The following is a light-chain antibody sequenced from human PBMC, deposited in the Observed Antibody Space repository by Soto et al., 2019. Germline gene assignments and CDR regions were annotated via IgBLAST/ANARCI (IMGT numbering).Light chain of an antibody. V-gene: IGLV2-8*01. Sequence: QSLLTQPPSASGSPGQSVTISCTGTSSDVGGYNYVSWYQQHPGKAPKLMICEVSKRPSGVPDRFSGSKSGNTASLTVSGLQAEDEADYYCSSYAGSNNSVFGGGTKVTVL. CDR3: SSYAGSNNSV. J-gene: IGLJ2*01. CDR1: SSDVGGYNY. CDR2: EVS.